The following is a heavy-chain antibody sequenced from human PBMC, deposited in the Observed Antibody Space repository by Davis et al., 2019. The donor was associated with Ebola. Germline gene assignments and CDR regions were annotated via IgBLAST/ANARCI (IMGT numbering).Heavy chain of an antibody. J-gene: IGHJ6*02. CDR2: IYYSGST. V-gene: IGHV4-34*01. CDR1: GGSFSGYY. CDR3: ARDEPENTVTPEIYYYYYYGMDV. Sequence: SETLSLTCAAYGGSFSGYYWSWIRQPPGKGLEWIGSIYYSGSTYYNPSLKSRVTTSVDTSTNQFSMKLSSVTAADTALYYCARDEPENTVTPEIYYYYYYGMDVWGQGTTVTVSS. D-gene: IGHD4-17*01.